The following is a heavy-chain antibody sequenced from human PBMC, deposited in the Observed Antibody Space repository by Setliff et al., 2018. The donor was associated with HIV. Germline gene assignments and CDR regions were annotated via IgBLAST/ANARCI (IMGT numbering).Heavy chain of an antibody. J-gene: IGHJ4*02. CDR2: INPSSGST. V-gene: IGHV1-46*01. CDR3: ARDAGYSGSAWDI. D-gene: IGHD5-12*01. Sequence: ASVKVSCKASGYTFTSYYMHWVRQAPGQGLEWMGIINPSSGSTSYAQKFQGRVTMTRDTSTSTVHMELSSLRSEDTAIYYCARDAGYSGSAWDIWGQGTLVTVSS. CDR1: GYTFTSYY.